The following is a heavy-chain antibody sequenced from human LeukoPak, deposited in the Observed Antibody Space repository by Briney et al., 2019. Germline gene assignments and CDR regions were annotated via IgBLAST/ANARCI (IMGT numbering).Heavy chain of an antibody. CDR1: GGSFSGYY. CDR2: INHSGST. D-gene: IGHD3-3*01. CDR3: ASSITIFGVVIIRGY. V-gene: IGHV4-34*01. J-gene: IGHJ4*02. Sequence: PSETLSLTCAVYGGSFSGYYWSWIRQPPRKGLEWIGEINHSGSTNYNPSLKSRVTISVDTSKNQFSLKLSSVTAADTAVYYCASSITIFGVVIIRGYWGQGTLVTVSS.